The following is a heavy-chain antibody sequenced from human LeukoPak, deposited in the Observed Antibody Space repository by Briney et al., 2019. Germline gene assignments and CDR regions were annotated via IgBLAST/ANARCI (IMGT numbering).Heavy chain of an antibody. CDR2: MNPNSGNT. J-gene: IGHJ6*03. CDR1: GYTFTSYD. CDR3: ARGTYYYGSGTAAPGGYYYYYMDV. Sequence: ASVKVSFKASGYTFTSYDINWVRQANGQGLEWMGWMNPNSGNTGYAQKFQGRVTMTRNTAITKAYMELSSLRSEDTVVYYCARGTYYYGSGTAAPGGYYYYYMDVWGKGTTVTVSS. D-gene: IGHD3-10*01. V-gene: IGHV1-8*01.